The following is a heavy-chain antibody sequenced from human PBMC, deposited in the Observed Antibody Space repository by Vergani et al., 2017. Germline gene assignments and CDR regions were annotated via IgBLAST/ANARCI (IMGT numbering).Heavy chain of an antibody. Sequence: QVQLVQSGAEVKKPGASVKVSCKASGYTFTGYYMHWVRQAPGQGLEWMGWINPNSGGTNYAQKFQGRVTMTRDTSISTAYMELSRLRSDDTAVYYCAREGNIVVVPAAIETTQGDYYYYYMDVWGKGTTVTVSS. D-gene: IGHD2-2*02. CDR2: INPNSGGT. J-gene: IGHJ6*03. V-gene: IGHV1-2*02. CDR1: GYTFTGYY. CDR3: AREGNIVVVPAAIETTQGDYYYYYMDV.